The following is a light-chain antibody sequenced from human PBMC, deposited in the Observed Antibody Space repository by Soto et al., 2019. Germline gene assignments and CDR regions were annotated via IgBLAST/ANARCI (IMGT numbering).Light chain of an antibody. J-gene: IGKJ4*01. CDR2: AAS. V-gene: IGKV1-39*01. CDR1: QSISSY. Sequence: DIQMTQSPSSLSASVGDRVTITCRASQSISSYLNWYQQKPAKAPKLLIYAASSLQSGVPSRFSGSGSGTDFTLTISSLQPEDFATYYCQQSYSTLTFGGGTKVEI. CDR3: QQSYSTLT.